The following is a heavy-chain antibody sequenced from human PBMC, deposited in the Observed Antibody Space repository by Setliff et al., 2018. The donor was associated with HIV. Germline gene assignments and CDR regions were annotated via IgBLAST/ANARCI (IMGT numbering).Heavy chain of an antibody. J-gene: IGHJ4*02. CDR3: ARDESQVEVHRGYSYGSFDY. Sequence: SETLSLTCTVSDGPINNYWWNWIRQPAGKGLEWIGHISATGSTNYNPSLKSRVTMSLDTSKNHFSLRLSSVTAADTAVYYCARDESQVEVHRGYSYGSFDYWGQGTLVTVSS. CDR1: DGPINNYW. V-gene: IGHV4-4*07. D-gene: IGHD5-18*01. CDR2: ISATGST.